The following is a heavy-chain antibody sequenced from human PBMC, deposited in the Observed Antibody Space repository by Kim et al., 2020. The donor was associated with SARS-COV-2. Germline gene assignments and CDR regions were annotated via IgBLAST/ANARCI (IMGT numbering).Heavy chain of an antibody. CDR2: IYYSGST. CDR1: GGSISSSSYY. Sequence: SETLSLTCTVSGGSISSSSYYWGWIRQPPGKGLEWIGSIYYSGSTYYNPSLKSRVTISVDTSKNQFSLKLSSVTAADTAVYYCARRLRATGYDILTGYYFDYWGQGTLVTVSS. J-gene: IGHJ4*02. CDR3: ARRLRATGYDILTGYYFDY. V-gene: IGHV4-39*01. D-gene: IGHD3-9*01.